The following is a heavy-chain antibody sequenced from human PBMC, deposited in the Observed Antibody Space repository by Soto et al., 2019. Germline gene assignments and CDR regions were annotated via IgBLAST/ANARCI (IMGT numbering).Heavy chain of an antibody. CDR1: GGTFSSYA. Sequence: QVQLVQSGAEVKKPGSSVKVSCKASGGTFSSYAISWVRQAPGQGLEWMGGIIPIFGTANYAQKFQGRVTITADESTSTAYMELSSLRSEDTAVYDCARGPMAATSREGEYYYYYGMDVWGRGTTVTVSS. D-gene: IGHD6-25*01. CDR2: IIPIFGTA. J-gene: IGHJ6*01. CDR3: ARGPMAATSREGEYYYYYGMDV. V-gene: IGHV1-69*12.